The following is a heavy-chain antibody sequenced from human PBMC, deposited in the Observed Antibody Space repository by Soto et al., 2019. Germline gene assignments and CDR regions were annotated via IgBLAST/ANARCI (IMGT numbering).Heavy chain of an antibody. CDR1: GFTFSSYG. CDR2: IWYDGSNK. CDR3: AREAGSSWSLYYFDY. V-gene: IGHV3-33*01. Sequence: QVQLVESGGGVVQPGRSLRLSCAASGFTFSSYGMHWVRQAPGKGLEWVAVIWYDGSNKHYADSVKGRFTISRDNSKNTLYLQMNSLRVEDTAVYYCAREAGSSWSLYYFDYWGQGTLVTVSS. J-gene: IGHJ4*02. D-gene: IGHD6-13*01.